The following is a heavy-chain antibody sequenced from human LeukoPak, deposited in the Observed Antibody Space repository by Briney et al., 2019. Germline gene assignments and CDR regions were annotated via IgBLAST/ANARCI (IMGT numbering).Heavy chain of an antibody. D-gene: IGHD3-16*01. CDR1: GYTFTNYA. CDR2: INTNTGNP. J-gene: IGHJ5*02. V-gene: IGHV7-4-1*02. Sequence: ASVKVSCKASGYTFTNYAMNWVRQAPGQGLEWMGWINTNTGNPTYAQGFTGRFVFSLDTSVSTAYLQISSLKAEDTAVYYCARDWGSNYAITFGPWGQGTLVTVSS. CDR3: ARDWGSNYAITFGP.